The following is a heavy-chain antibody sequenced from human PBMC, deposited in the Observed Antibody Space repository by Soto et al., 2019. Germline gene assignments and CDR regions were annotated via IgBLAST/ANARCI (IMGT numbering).Heavy chain of an antibody. CDR2: TYYRSNWYN. V-gene: IGHV6-1*01. CDR3: ASGDCRSTSGYLSLTDNVMDV. J-gene: IGHJ6*02. CDR1: GDRVSSNSAA. Sequence: SQTGPRACSISGDRVSSNSAAWNCLRQSPSRGLEWLGRTYYRSNWYNDYAVSVKSRITINPDTSENQFSLQLNSVTPEDTAVYYCASGDCRSTSGYLSLTDNVMDVRDQGTTGAVS. D-gene: IGHD2-2*01.